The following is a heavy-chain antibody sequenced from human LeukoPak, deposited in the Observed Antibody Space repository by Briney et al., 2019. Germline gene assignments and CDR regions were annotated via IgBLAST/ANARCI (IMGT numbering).Heavy chain of an antibody. V-gene: IGHV1-46*01. J-gene: IGHJ4*02. CDR3: STTSGYYSPFDY. Sequence: GASVKVSCKASGYTFTSYYMHWVRQAPGQGLEWMGIINPSGGSTSYAQKFQGRVTMTRDMSTSTAYMELSRLRSDDTAVYYCSTTSGYYSPFDYWGQGTLVTVSS. CDR2: INPSGGST. CDR1: GYTFTSYY. D-gene: IGHD3-22*01.